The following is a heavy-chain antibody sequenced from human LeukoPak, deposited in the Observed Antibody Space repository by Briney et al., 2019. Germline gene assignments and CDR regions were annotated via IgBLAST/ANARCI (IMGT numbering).Heavy chain of an antibody. Sequence: AETLSLTCAVDSGSFSVYYGRWIRHPPGKWREWRGEVNLSGSTNYKPSLKSRVTISVDTSKKQFSLKLSSVTAADTAVYYCARGRSWAARPRISEGFDYWGQGTLVTVSS. CDR1: SGSFSVYY. D-gene: IGHD2/OR15-2a*01. J-gene: IGHJ4*02. CDR3: ARGRSWAARPRISEGFDY. V-gene: IGHV4-34*01. CDR2: VNLSGST.